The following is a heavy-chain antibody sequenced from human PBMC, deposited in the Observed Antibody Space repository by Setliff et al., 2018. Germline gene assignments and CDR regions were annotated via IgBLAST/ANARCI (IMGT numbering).Heavy chain of an antibody. CDR1: GYSVTSYW. D-gene: IGHD6-19*01. V-gene: IGHV5-51*01. Sequence: GESLKISCKGSGYSVTSYWIGWVRQMPGKGLEWMGIIYPGDSDTRYSPSFQGQVTISADKSITTAYLQWSSLKASDTAMHYCARLTSVAGTGTFDYWGQGTLVTVSS. J-gene: IGHJ4*02. CDR3: ARLTSVAGTGTFDY. CDR2: IYPGDSDT.